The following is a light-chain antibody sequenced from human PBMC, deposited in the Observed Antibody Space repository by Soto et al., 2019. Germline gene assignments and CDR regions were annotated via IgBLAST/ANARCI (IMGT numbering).Light chain of an antibody. CDR3: QQYSSAPGA. CDR2: GAS. J-gene: IGKJ1*01. Sequence: EIVLTQSPGTLSLSPGERATLSCRASQSVSSSYLAWYQQKPGQAPRLLIYGASSRATGIPDRYSGSGSGTDFTLTIRRLEPEGFAVYYCQQYSSAPGAFGQGSKVEIK. V-gene: IGKV3-20*01. CDR1: QSVSSSY.